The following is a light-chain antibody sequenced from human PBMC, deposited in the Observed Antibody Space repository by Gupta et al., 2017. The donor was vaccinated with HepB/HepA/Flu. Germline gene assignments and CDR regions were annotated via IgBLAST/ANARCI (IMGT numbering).Light chain of an antibody. J-gene: IGLJ1*01. CDR2: QDN. Sequence: SYELTQPPSVSVSPGQTASITCSGDELAYEYVCWYQHKPGQSPVLVIYQDNKRPSGIPERFSGSTSGNTATLTISGTQAMDEADYYCQAWDSTTGIFGPGTKVTVL. CDR3: QAWDSTTGI. V-gene: IGLV3-1*01. CDR1: ELAYEY.